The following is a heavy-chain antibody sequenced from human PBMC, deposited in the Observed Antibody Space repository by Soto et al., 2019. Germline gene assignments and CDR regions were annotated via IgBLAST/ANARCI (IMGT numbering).Heavy chain of an antibody. Sequence: EVQLVESGGGLVQPGGSLRLSCAASGFTFSSYWMHWVRQAPGKGLVWVSRINSDGSSTSYADSVKGRITISRDNAKNTLYLQMNSLRAEDTAVYYCARGNWNDPTLDDYWGQGTLVTVSS. V-gene: IGHV3-74*01. J-gene: IGHJ4*02. CDR2: INSDGSST. CDR1: GFTFSSYW. CDR3: ARGNWNDPTLDDY. D-gene: IGHD1-20*01.